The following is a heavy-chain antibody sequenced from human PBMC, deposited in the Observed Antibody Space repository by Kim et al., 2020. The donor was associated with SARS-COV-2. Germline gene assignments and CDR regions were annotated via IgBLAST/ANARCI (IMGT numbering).Heavy chain of an antibody. CDR2: ISGEGDGGSA. V-gene: IGHV3-49*04. Sequence: GGSLRLSCAASGFTFGAYGLTWVRQAPGKGLEWVGVISGEGDGGSAEYAADMQGRVTISRDDTESIAYLQLKSLRSEDTDVYYCARDYEMDVWGQGPTVTVS. CDR1: GFTFGAYG. CDR3: ARDYEMDV. J-gene: IGHJ6*02.